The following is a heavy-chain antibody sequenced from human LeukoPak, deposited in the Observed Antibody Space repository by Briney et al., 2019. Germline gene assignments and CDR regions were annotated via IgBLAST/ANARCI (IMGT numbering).Heavy chain of an antibody. Sequence: GGSPRLSCAASGLAFSSSAMNWVRQTPGKGLEWLSYSSASSSDVYYADSVKGRFTISRDNAKSSLYLQMNSLTAEDTAIYFCARGRDHAFDIWGQGTRVTVSS. V-gene: IGHV3-48*01. CDR2: SSASSSDV. CDR1: GLAFSSSA. CDR3: ARGRDHAFDI. J-gene: IGHJ3*02.